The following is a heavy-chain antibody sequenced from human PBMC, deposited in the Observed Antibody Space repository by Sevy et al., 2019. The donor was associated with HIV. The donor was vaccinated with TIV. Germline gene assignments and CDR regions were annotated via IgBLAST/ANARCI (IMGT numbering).Heavy chain of an antibody. CDR1: GFSFSYYG. V-gene: IGHV3-30*18. J-gene: IGHJ6*02. D-gene: IGHD1-26*01. CDR3: ANAYSGSYSHSYLYALDV. CDR2: ISHEGINE. Sequence: GGSLRLSCIGSGFSFSYYGIHWVRQSPGKGLDWVALISHEGINEYYADSVKGRFTISSDNSKNTEYLEMNGHRNQDTAIYFCANAYSGSYSHSYLYALDVWGQGTTVTVSS.